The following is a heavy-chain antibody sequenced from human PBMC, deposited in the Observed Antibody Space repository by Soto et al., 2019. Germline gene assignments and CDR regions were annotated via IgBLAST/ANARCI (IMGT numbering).Heavy chain of an antibody. CDR1: GFTFSSYS. V-gene: IGHV3-21*01. CDR2: ISSSSSYI. Sequence: EVQLVESGGGLVKPGGSLRLSCAASGFTFSSYSMNWVRQAPGKGLEWVSSISSSSSYIYYADSVKGQFTISRDNAKNSLYLQMNSLRAEDTAVYYCARGQYQLLSSWFDPWGQGTLVTVSS. D-gene: IGHD2-2*01. CDR3: ARGQYQLLSSWFDP. J-gene: IGHJ5*02.